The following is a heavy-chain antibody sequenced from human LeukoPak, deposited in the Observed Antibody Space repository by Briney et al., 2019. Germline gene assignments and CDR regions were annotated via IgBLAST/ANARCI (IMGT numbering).Heavy chain of an antibody. Sequence: GGSLRLSCVASGFTFSNYAMSWVRQAPGKGLEWVSAISGSGGSTYYADSVKGRFTISRVNSKNTLYLQMNSLRAEDTAVYYCAKEASSPPYYYYYMDVWGKGTTVTVSS. J-gene: IGHJ6*03. D-gene: IGHD2-15*01. V-gene: IGHV3-23*01. CDR2: ISGSGGST. CDR3: AKEASSPPYYYYYMDV. CDR1: GFTFSNYA.